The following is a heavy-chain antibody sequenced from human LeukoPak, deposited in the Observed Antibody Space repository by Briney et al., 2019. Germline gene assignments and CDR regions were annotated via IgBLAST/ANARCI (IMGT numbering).Heavy chain of an antibody. CDR3: AKAQWLPYYFDY. J-gene: IGHJ4*02. D-gene: IGHD6-19*01. CDR1: GFTFSSYA. CDR2: ISGSGGST. V-gene: IGHV3-23*01. Sequence: GGSLRLSCAASGFTFSSYAMSWVRQAPGKGLEWVSAISGSGGSTYYADSVKGRFTISRDNSRNTLYLQMNSLRAEDTAVYYCAKAQWLPYYFDYWGQGTLVTVSS.